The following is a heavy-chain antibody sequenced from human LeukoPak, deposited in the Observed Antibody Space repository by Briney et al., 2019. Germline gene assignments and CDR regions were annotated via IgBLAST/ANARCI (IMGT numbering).Heavy chain of an antibody. J-gene: IGHJ3*02. D-gene: IGHD2-15*01. CDR2: IYTRGST. V-gene: IGHV4-4*07. Sequence: SETLSLTCTVSGCSINNYYWSWIRQPAGKGLEWIGRIYTRGSTNYNPSLKSRVTMSVDTSKNQFSLKLSSVTAADTAVYYCARGRYCSADICSGGDAFDIWGQGTMISVSS. CDR1: GCSINNYY. CDR3: ARGRYCSADICSGGDAFDI.